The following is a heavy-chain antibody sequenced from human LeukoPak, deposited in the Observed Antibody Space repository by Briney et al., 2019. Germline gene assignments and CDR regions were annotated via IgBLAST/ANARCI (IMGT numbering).Heavy chain of an antibody. J-gene: IGHJ3*02. CDR2: ISYDGSNK. CDR3: AKALEMATTPDAFDI. Sequence: GGSLRLSCAASGFTFSSYGMHWVRQAPGKGLEWVAVISYDGSNKYYADSVKGQFTISRDNSKNTLYLQMNSLRAEDTAVYYCAKALEMATTPDAFDIWGQGTMVTVSS. CDR1: GFTFSSYG. D-gene: IGHD5-24*01. V-gene: IGHV3-30*18.